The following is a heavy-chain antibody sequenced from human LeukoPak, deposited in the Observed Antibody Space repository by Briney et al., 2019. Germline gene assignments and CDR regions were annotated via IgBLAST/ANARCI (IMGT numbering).Heavy chain of an antibody. V-gene: IGHV3-23*01. D-gene: IGHD5-18*01. CDR2: ISGSGGST. CDR1: GFTFSSYA. J-gene: IGHJ4*02. CDR3: AKGPRGYSYGYPH. Sequence: GGSLRLSCAASGFTFSSYAMSWVRQAPGKGLEWVSAISGSGGSTYYADSVKGRFTISRDNSKNTLHLQMTSLTADVTALQYCAKGPRGYSYGYPHWGQGTLVTVSS.